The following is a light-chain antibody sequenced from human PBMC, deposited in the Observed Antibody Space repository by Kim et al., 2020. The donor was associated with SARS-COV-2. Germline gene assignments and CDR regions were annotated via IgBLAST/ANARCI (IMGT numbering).Light chain of an antibody. V-gene: IGKV1-39*01. CDR3: QQTYSTPLYS. Sequence: ASVGDRVTITCRASQSISSYLNWYQQKPGKAPKLLIYAASSLQSGVPSRFSGSGSGTDFTLTISSLKPEDFATYYCQQTYSTPLYSFGQGTKLEI. CDR2: AAS. J-gene: IGKJ2*03. CDR1: QSISSY.